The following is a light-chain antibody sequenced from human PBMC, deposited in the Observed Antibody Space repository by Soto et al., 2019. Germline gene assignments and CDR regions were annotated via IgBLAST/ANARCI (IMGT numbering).Light chain of an antibody. J-gene: IGKJ1*01. CDR1: QSVSSNY. V-gene: IGKV3-20*01. CDR3: QQYGNSPST. CDR2: GAS. Sequence: EIVLTQSPGTLSLSPGERATLSCRASQSVSSNYLGWYQQKPGQAPRLLIYGASNRVTGIPVRFSGSGSGTDFTLTISRLEPEDFAVYYCQQYGNSPSTFGQGTKVDIK.